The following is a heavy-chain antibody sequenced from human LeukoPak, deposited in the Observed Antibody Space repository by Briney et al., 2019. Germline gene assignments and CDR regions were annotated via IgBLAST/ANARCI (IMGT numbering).Heavy chain of an antibody. D-gene: IGHD3-22*01. V-gene: IGHV1-69*06. CDR3: ASKADSSGYFFFDY. Sequence: SVKVSCKASGGTFSSYAISWVRQAPGQGLEWMGGIIPIFGTANYAQKFQGRVTITADKSTSTAYMELSSLRSEDTAVYYCASKADSSGYFFFDYWGQGTLVTVSS. J-gene: IGHJ4*02. CDR2: IIPIFGTA. CDR1: GGTFSSYA.